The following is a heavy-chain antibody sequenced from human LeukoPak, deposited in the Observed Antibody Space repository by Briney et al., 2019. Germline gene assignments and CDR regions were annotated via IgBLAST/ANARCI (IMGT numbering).Heavy chain of an antibody. J-gene: IGHJ5*02. CDR1: GGSISSGSYY. Sequence: NPSQTLSLTCTVSGGSISSGSYYWSWIRQPAGKGLEWIGRIYTSGSTNYNPSLKSRVTISVDTSKNQFSLELSSVTAADTAVYYCARAREGAAAGPRMNWFDPWGQGTLVTVSS. V-gene: IGHV4-61*02. CDR2: IYTSGST. D-gene: IGHD6-13*01. CDR3: ARAREGAAAGPRMNWFDP.